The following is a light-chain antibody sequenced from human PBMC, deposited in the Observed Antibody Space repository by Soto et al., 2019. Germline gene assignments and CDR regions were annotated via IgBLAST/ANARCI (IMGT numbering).Light chain of an antibody. CDR2: EVV. J-gene: IGLJ1*01. CDR1: KSDIGVYDF. V-gene: IGLV2-8*01. Sequence: QCALTQPASASGSPGQSVTISCTGTKSDIGVYDFVSWYQHHPGKAPRLIIYEVVQRPSGVPDRFSGSKSGNTASLTVSGLQAADEADYFCKSYAGSNTYVFGSGTKVTVL. CDR3: KSYAGSNTYV.